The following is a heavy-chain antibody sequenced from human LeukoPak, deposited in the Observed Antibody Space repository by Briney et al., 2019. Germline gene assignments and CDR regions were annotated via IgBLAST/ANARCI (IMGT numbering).Heavy chain of an antibody. V-gene: IGHV6-1*01. CDR1: GDSVSGNSAA. Sequence: SQTLWLTCAISGDSVSGNSAAWNWIRQSPSRGLEWLGRTYYRSKWYNDYAVSVKSRITINPDTSKNQFSLQLNSVTPEDTAVYYCAIGWGSSLEDAFDIWGQGTMVTVSS. D-gene: IGHD6-13*01. J-gene: IGHJ3*02. CDR3: AIGWGSSLEDAFDI. CDR2: TYYRSKWYN.